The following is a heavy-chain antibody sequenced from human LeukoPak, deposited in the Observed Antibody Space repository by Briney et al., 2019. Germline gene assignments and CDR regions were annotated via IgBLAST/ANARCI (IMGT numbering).Heavy chain of an antibody. CDR1: GYSFTSYW. D-gene: IGHD1-26*01. CDR3: ATESRAASGSYYFDY. Sequence: GESLKISCKGSGYSFTSYWIGWVRQMPGKGLEWMEIIYPGDSDTRYSPSFQGQVTISADKSISTAYLQWSSLKASDTAMYYCATESRAASGSYYFDYWGQGTLVTVSS. CDR2: IYPGDSDT. J-gene: IGHJ4*02. V-gene: IGHV5-51*01.